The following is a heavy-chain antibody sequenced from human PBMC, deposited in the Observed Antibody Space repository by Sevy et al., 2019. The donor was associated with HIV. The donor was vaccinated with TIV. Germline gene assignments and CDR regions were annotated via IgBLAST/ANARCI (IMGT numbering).Heavy chain of an antibody. V-gene: IGHV3-7*01. D-gene: IGHD6-6*01. CDR3: AREWHSSFDY. Sequence: GGSLRLSCAASGFSFSSYWMSWLRQAPGKGLEWVASIKQDGSEKYYVDSLKGRFSVSKDNAKNSLYLQMNSLRVEDTAIYFCAREWHSSFDYWGQGTLVTVSS. J-gene: IGHJ4*02. CDR2: IKQDGSEK. CDR1: GFSFSSYW.